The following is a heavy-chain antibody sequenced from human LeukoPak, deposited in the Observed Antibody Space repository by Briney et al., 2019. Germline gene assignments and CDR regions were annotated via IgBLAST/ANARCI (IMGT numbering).Heavy chain of an antibody. J-gene: IGHJ4*02. Sequence: GGSLRLSCAASGFAFSSYGMHWVRQAPGKGLEWVAFIRYDGSNKYYADSVKGRLTISRDNSKNTLFLQMNSLRAEDTAVYYCARGEYSSSWYFTNWGQGTLVTVSS. CDR1: GFAFSSYG. CDR2: IRYDGSNK. D-gene: IGHD6-13*01. V-gene: IGHV3-30*02. CDR3: ARGEYSSSWYFTN.